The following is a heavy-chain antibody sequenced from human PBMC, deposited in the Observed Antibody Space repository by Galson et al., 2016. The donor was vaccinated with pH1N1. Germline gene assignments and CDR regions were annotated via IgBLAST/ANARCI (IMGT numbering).Heavy chain of an antibody. J-gene: IGHJ3*02. V-gene: IGHV5-51*03. CDR1: GYSFTSQW. Sequence: QSGAEVKKPGESLKISCKASGYSFTSQWIAWVRQVPGKGLEWVGVVNPGGSTLRYSPPFQGQVTLSSDKSINIAYLQWISLRASDTATYYCARQYDFGDYRGDAFDIWGQGTVVIVSS. CDR2: VNPGGSTL. CDR3: ARQYDFGDYRGDAFDI. D-gene: IGHD4-17*01.